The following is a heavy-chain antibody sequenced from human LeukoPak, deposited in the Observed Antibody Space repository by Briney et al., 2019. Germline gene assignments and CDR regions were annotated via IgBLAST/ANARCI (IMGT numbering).Heavy chain of an antibody. J-gene: IGHJ4*02. CDR3: VNFYGSGSYFDY. D-gene: IGHD3-10*01. V-gene: IGHV3-64D*06. CDR2: ISSNGGST. CDR1: GFTFSSYE. Sequence: PGGSLRLSCAASGFTFSSYEMNWVRQAPGKGLEYVSAISSNGGSTYYADSVKGRFTISRDNSKNTLYLQMSSLRAEDTAVYYCVNFYGSGSYFDYWGQGTLVTVSS.